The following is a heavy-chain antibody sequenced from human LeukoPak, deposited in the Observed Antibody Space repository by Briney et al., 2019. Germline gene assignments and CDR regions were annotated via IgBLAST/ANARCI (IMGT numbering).Heavy chain of an antibody. CDR1: GGSISSHY. J-gene: IGHJ4*02. Sequence: PSETLSLTCTVSGGSISSHYWSWIRQPPGKGLEWIGYIYYSGSTNYNPSLKSRATISVDTSKNQFSLKLSSVTAADTAVYYCARVGYGLGFDYWGQGTLVTVSS. V-gene: IGHV4-59*11. D-gene: IGHD5-12*01. CDR3: ARVGYGLGFDY. CDR2: IYYSGST.